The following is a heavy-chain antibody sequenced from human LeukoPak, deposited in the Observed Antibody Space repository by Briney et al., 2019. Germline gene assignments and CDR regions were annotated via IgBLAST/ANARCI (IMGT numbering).Heavy chain of an antibody. CDR2: ISYDGSEK. CDR1: GFTFSSYP. Sequence: GRSLRLSCAASGFTFSSYPMHWVRQAPGKGLEWVAVISYDGSEKHYADPVKGRSTISRDNSKNTLYLQMNSLRAEDTAVYYCAREGSSGYYPSWGQGILVTVSS. J-gene: IGHJ4*02. D-gene: IGHD3-22*01. CDR3: AREGSSGYYPS. V-gene: IGHV3-30-3*01.